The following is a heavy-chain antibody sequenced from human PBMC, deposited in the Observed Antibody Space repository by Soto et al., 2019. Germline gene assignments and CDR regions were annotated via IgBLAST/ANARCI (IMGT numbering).Heavy chain of an antibody. Sequence: GGSLRLSCAASGFTFEAYSLHWVRQLPGKGLEWVAGISGDSGNSGYADSVRGRFTVSRDNAKNSLFLQMSSLSPEDTALYYCTKRRSARPGFDAFDLWGQGTMVTVSS. V-gene: IGHV3-9*01. CDR1: GFTFEAYS. J-gene: IGHJ3*01. CDR2: ISGDSGNS. CDR3: TKRRSARPGFDAFDL.